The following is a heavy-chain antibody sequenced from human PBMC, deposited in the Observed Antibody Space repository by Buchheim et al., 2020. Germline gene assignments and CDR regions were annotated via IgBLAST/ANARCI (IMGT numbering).Heavy chain of an antibody. J-gene: IGHJ6*02. CDR3: VTSGSYYYYAMDV. V-gene: IGHV3-74*01. CDR1: GFTFSSYW. Sequence: EVQLVESGGGLVQPGGSLRLSCAASGFTFSSYWVHWVRQAPGKGLVCVARINSDGRTTTYADSVKGRFTISRDNAMNTLYLQMNSLRAEDTAVYYCVTSGSYYYYAMDVWARGP. D-gene: IGHD3-22*01. CDR2: INSDGRTT.